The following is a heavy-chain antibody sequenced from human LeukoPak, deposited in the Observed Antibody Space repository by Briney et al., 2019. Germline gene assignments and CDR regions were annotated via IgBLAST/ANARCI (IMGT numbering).Heavy chain of an antibody. Sequence: ASVKVSCKGSGYPFSDFGISWGRQAPGQRLEWMGIINPTDGSTSYAQKFQGRVTMTRDMSTSTVYMQLNSLGFEDTAVYFCARRSGSPEYFQHWGQGTLVTVSS. V-gene: IGHV1-46*01. J-gene: IGHJ1*01. CDR3: ARRSGSPEYFQH. D-gene: IGHD1-26*01. CDR2: INPTDGST. CDR1: GYPFSDFG.